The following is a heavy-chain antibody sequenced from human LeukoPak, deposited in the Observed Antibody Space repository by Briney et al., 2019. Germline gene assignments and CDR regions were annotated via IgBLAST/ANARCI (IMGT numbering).Heavy chain of an antibody. V-gene: IGHV4-59*01. Sequence: SETLSLTCSVSGVSISDYHWIWIRQPPAKGLEWMGYFSYSGSTRYNPSHKSRVTMSVDTSKNQFSLRLISVAAADTAVYYCARMYSGTSYYFDFWGQGTLVTVSS. CDR1: GVSISDYH. CDR2: FSYSGST. CDR3: ARMYSGTSYYFDF. D-gene: IGHD1-26*01. J-gene: IGHJ4*02.